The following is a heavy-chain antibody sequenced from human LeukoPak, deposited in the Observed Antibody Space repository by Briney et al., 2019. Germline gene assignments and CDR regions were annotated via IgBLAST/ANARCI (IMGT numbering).Heavy chain of an antibody. CDR1: GXSFSGYY. D-gene: IGHD1-26*01. V-gene: IGHV4-34*01. J-gene: IGHJ4*02. Sequence: TLSLTXAVYGXSFSGYYWSWIRQPPGKGLEWVGEINHSGSTNYNPSLKSRVTMSVDTSTNQFSLKLSSVIAADTAVYYCARGDGSGSYYPYFDYWGQETLVSVSS. CDR2: INHSGST. CDR3: ARGDGSGSYYPYFDY.